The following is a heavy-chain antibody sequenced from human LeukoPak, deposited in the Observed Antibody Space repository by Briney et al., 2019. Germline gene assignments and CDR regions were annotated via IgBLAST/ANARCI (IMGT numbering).Heavy chain of an antibody. CDR1: GGAFSSYA. CDR2: IIPIFGTA. Sequence: SVKVSCKASGGAFSSYAISWVRQAPGQGLEWMGGIIPIFGTANYAQKFQGRVTITADKSTSTAYMELSSLRSEDTAVYYCARHYDYVWGGIDYWGQGTLVTVSS. D-gene: IGHD3-16*01. V-gene: IGHV1-69*06. J-gene: IGHJ4*02. CDR3: ARHYDYVWGGIDY.